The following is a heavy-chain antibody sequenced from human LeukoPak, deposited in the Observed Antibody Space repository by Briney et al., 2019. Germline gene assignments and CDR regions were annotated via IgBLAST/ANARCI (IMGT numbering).Heavy chain of an antibody. J-gene: IGHJ6*04. Sequence: GGSLRLSCAASGFTFSSYSMNWVRQAPGKGLEWVSSISSSSSYIYYADSVKGRFTISRDNANNSLYLQMNSLRAEDTAVYYCAAISSTKMDVWGKGTTVTVSS. D-gene: IGHD2-2*01. CDR1: GFTFSSYS. CDR2: ISSSSSYI. CDR3: AAISSTKMDV. V-gene: IGHV3-21*01.